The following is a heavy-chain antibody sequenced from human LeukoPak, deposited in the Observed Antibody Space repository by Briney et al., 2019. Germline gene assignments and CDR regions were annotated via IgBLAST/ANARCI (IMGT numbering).Heavy chain of an antibody. CDR2: ISYDGSNK. D-gene: IGHD2-15*01. J-gene: IGHJ5*02. Sequence: GGSLRLSCAASRFTFSSYAMHRVRQAPGKGLEWVAVISYDGSNKYYADSVKGRFTISRDNSKNTLYLQMNSLRAEDTAVYYCARDGSRGSCSGGSCYENWFDPWGQGTLVTVSS. V-gene: IGHV3-30-3*01. CDR3: ARDGSRGSCSGGSCYENWFDP. CDR1: RFTFSSYA.